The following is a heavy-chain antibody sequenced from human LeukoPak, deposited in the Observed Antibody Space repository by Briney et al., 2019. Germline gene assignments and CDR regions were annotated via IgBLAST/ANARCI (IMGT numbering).Heavy chain of an antibody. CDR3: ARDGMIFGVVIDAFDI. J-gene: IGHJ3*02. CDR2: ISSRSSYI. CDR1: GFTFSSYA. Sequence: GGSLRLSCAASGFTFSSYAMHWVRQAPGKGLEWVSSISSRSSYIYYADSVKGRFTISRDNAKNSLYLQMNSLRAEDTAVYYCARDGMIFGVVIDAFDIWGQGTMVTVSS. D-gene: IGHD3-3*01. V-gene: IGHV3-21*01.